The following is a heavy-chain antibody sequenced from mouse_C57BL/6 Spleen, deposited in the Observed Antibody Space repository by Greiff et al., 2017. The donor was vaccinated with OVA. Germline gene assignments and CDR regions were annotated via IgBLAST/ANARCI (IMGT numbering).Heavy chain of an antibody. CDR3: ARALFTEAGAMDY. J-gene: IGHJ4*01. Sequence: VHLVESGAELVKPGASVKISCKASGYAFSSYWMNWVKQRPGKGLEWIGQIYPGDGDTNYNGKFKGKATLTADKSSSTAYMQLSSLTSEDSAVYFCARALFTEAGAMDYWGQGTSVTVSS. CDR1: GYAFSSYW. V-gene: IGHV1-80*01. D-gene: IGHD6-1*01. CDR2: IYPGDGDT.